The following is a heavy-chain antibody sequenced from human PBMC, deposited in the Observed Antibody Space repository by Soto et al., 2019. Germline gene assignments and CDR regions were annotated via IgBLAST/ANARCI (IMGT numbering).Heavy chain of an antibody. CDR3: ARDVGDSGSFFDS. V-gene: IGHV3-30*04. J-gene: IGHJ4*02. CDR1: RFIFSDYA. Sequence: QVQLVESGGGVVQPGRSLRLSCAASRFIFSDYAMHWVRQAPGKGLEWVAVISYDGSNKFYVDSVKGRFTISRDNSKNTLFVQMNSLRVEDTAVYYCARDVGDSGSFFDSWGQGTLVTVSS. CDR2: ISYDGSNK. D-gene: IGHD3-10*01.